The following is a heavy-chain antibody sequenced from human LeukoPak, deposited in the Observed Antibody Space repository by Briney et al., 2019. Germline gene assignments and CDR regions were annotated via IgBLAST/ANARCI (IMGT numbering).Heavy chain of an antibody. CDR1: GFTFSSYA. D-gene: IGHD2-2*01. CDR2: ISGSGGST. V-gene: IGHV3-23*01. CDR3: AKKGGRVIPAATPYYFDY. Sequence: GGSLRLSCAVSGFTFSSYAMNWVRQAPGKGLEWVSGISGSGGSTYYTDSVKGRFTISRDNSKSTLYLQMNSLRAEDTAVYYCAKKGGRVIPAATPYYFDYWGQGSLVTVSS. J-gene: IGHJ4*02.